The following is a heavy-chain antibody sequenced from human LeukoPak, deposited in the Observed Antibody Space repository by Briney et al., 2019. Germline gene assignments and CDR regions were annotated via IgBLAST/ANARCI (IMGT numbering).Heavy chain of an antibody. V-gene: IGHV4-4*02. CDR1: GGSITSTNY. J-gene: IGHJ4*02. CDR2: VNLQGST. Sequence: SGTLSLTCGVSGGSITSTNYWTWIRQPPGKGLEWIGEVNLQGSTNYNPSLMGRVAISVDMSENHISLQLTSVTAADTAVYYCAREGGPYRPLDYSGQGTLVTVSS. CDR3: AREGGPYRPLDY.